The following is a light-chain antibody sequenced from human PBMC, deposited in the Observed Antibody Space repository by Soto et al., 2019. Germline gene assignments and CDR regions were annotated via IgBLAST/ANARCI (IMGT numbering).Light chain of an antibody. J-gene: IGKJ3*01. CDR3: QQYDNLPPT. CDR1: QDISNY. CDR2: DAS. Sequence: DLQMTQSPSSLSASVGDRVTITCQASQDISNYLNWYQQKPGKAPKLLIYDASNLETGVPSRFSGSGSGTEFTVTISSLQPEDIATYYCQQYDNLPPTCGPGTKVDIK. V-gene: IGKV1-33*01.